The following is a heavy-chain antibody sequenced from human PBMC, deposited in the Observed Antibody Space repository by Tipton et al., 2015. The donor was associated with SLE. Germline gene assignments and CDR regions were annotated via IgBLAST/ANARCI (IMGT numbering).Heavy chain of an antibody. V-gene: IGHV4-34*01. CDR2: VKHGTIT. D-gene: IGHD4-17*01. J-gene: IGHJ4*02. CDR3: ACRYYGDENY. Sequence: GLVKPSETLSLTCAVYGGSFSDYFWSWIRQPPGKGLEWIGEVKHGTITNYKPSLKSRVTISADTSKNQISLRLISVTAADMAVYYCACRYYGDENYWGQGTLVTVSS. CDR1: GGSFSDYF.